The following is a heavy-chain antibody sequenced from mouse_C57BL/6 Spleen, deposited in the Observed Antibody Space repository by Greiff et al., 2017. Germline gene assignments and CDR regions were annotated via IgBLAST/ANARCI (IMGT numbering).Heavy chain of an antibody. CDR3: ARVFITTVVAEYYAMDY. J-gene: IGHJ4*01. D-gene: IGHD1-1*01. V-gene: IGHV7-3*01. CDR1: GFTFTDYY. CDR2: IRNKANGYTT. Sequence: EVMLVESGGGLVQPGGSLSLSCAASGFTFTDYYMSWVRQPPGKALEWLGFIRNKANGYTTEYSASVKGRFTISRDNSQSILYLQMNALRAEDSATYYCARVFITTVVAEYYAMDYWGQGTSVTVSS.